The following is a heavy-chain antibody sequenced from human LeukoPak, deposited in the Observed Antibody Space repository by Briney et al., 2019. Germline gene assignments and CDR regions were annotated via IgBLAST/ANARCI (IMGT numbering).Heavy chain of an antibody. D-gene: IGHD2-2*01. CDR2: INHSGST. Sequence: PSETLSLTCAVYGGSFSGYYWSWIRQPPGKGLEWIGEINHSGSTNYNPSLKGRVTISVDTSKNQFSLKLSSVTAADTAVYYCATSIAEDIVVVPAVGYWGQGTLVTVSS. V-gene: IGHV4-34*01. J-gene: IGHJ4*02. CDR1: GGSFSGYY. CDR3: ATSIAEDIVVVPAVGY.